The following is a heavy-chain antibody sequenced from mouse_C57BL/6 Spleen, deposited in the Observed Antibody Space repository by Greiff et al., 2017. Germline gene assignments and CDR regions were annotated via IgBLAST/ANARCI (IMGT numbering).Heavy chain of an antibody. J-gene: IGHJ1*03. CDR2: INPNNGGT. Sequence: VQLQQSGPELVKPGASVKIPCKASGYTFTDYNMDWVKQSHGKSLEWIGDINPNNGGTTYNQKYKGKATLTVGKSSSTAYMELRSLISEDTAVYYCARGGGNYYGSRYDLYFDVRCTGTTVTVAS. CDR1: GYTFTDYN. V-gene: IGHV1-18*01. D-gene: IGHD1-1*01. CDR3: ARGGGNYYGSRYDLYFDV.